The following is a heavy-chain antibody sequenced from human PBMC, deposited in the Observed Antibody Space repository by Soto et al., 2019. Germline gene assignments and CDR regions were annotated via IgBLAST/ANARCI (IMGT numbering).Heavy chain of an antibody. CDR2: INAGNGNT. J-gene: IGHJ4*02. CDR3: ARVSGWDYFDY. CDR1: GYTFTSYA. Sequence: QVQLVQSGAEVKKPGASVKVSCKASGYTFTSYAMQWVRHAPGQRLEWMAWINAGNGNTKYSQKFKGRVTITRYTSASTAYMELSSLRSEDTAVYYCARVSGWDYFDYWGQGTLVTVSS. D-gene: IGHD6-19*01. V-gene: IGHV1-3*01.